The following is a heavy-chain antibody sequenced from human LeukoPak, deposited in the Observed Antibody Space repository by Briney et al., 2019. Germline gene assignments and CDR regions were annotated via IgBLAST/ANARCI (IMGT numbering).Heavy chain of an antibody. J-gene: IGHJ4*02. CDR2: IMPMFGKA. Sequence: SVKVSCKASGGTFSSYDISWVRQAPGQGLEWMGGIMPMFGKANYAQKFQGRVTTTADKATSTAYMELSSLRSEDTAVYYCAGGRTDIVVVPATLRNYYFDYWGQGTLVTVS. CDR3: AGGRTDIVVVPATLRNYYFDY. CDR1: GGTFSSYD. D-gene: IGHD2-2*01. V-gene: IGHV1-69*06.